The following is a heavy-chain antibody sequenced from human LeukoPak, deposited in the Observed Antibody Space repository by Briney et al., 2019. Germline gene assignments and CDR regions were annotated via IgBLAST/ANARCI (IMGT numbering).Heavy chain of an antibody. Sequence: GGSLRLSCAASGFTFSSYSMNWVRQAPGKGLEWVSYISSSSSTIYYADSVKGRFTISRDNAKNSLYLQMNSLRAEDTAVYYCARDVPPYYSLDLLRLNSIAAAGARWGQGTLVTVSS. CDR3: ARDVPPYYSLDLLRLNSIAAAGAR. CDR2: ISSSSSTI. V-gene: IGHV3-48*04. J-gene: IGHJ4*02. D-gene: IGHD6-13*01. CDR1: GFTFSSYS.